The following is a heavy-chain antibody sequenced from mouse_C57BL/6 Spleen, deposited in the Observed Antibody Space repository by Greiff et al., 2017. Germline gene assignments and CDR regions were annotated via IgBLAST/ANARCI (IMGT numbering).Heavy chain of an antibody. CDR2: IDPSDSYT. CDR3: ARWNSYYFDY. Sequence: QVQLQQPGAELVMPGASVKLSCKASGYTFTSYWMHWVKQRPGQGLEWIGEIDPSDSYTNYNQQFKGKSTLTVDKSSSTAYMQLSSLTSEDSAVYYCARWNSYYFDYWGQGTTLTVSS. J-gene: IGHJ2*01. CDR1: GYTFTSYW. V-gene: IGHV1-69*01.